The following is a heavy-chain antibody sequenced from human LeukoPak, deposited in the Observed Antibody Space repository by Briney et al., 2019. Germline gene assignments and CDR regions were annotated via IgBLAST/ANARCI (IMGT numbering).Heavy chain of an antibody. CDR2: IYYSGST. V-gene: IGHV4-59*13. D-gene: IGHD1-1*01. CDR1: VGSISSYY. Sequence: SETLSLTCTVSVGSISSYYWSWIRQPPGKGLEWIGYIYYSGSTNYNPSLKSRVTISVDTSKNQFSLKLSSVTAADTAVYYCAVTPIQANYFDYWGQGTLVTVSS. J-gene: IGHJ4*02. CDR3: AVTPIQANYFDY.